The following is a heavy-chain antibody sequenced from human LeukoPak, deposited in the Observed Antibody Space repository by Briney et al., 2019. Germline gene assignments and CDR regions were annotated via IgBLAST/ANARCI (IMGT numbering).Heavy chain of an antibody. J-gene: IGHJ3*01. CDR3: ARAAKLYFDVAFHV. CDR2: MNYRGST. V-gene: IGHV4-39*07. Sequence: KTSETLSLTCSVSGGSISSGGYFWVWIRQPPGKGLEWIGSMNYRGSTYYNPSLKSRVTISVDTSKNQFSLKLSSVTAADTAGYYCARAAKLYFDVAFHVWGHGTMVSVSS. CDR1: GGSISSGGYF. D-gene: IGHD2-8*01.